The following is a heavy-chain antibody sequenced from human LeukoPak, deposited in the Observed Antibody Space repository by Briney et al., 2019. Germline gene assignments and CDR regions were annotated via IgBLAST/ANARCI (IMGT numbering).Heavy chain of an antibody. D-gene: IGHD3-10*01. Sequence: TGGSLRLSCSASGFTFSSHALHWVRQAPGKGLEYDSAISSNGGSTYYADSVKGRFTISRDNSKNTLYLQMSSLRAEDTAVYYCVKGFDFTMVRGVIRTSGYFDYWGQGTLVTVSS. CDR1: GFTFSSHA. CDR2: ISSNGGST. J-gene: IGHJ4*02. V-gene: IGHV3-64D*09. CDR3: VKGFDFTMVRGVIRTSGYFDY.